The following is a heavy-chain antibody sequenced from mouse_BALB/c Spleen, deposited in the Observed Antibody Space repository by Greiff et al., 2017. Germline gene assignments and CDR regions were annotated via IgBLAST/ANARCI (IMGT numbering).Heavy chain of an antibody. Sequence: EVKLMESGGGLVQPGGSMKLSCVASGFTFSNYWMNWVRQSPEKGLEWVAEIRLKSNNYATHYAESVKGRFTISRDDSKSSVYLQMNNLRAEDTGIYYCTRFSGYYDYFDYWGQGTTLTVSS. J-gene: IGHJ2*01. V-gene: IGHV6-6*02. D-gene: IGHD2-3*01. CDR1: GFTFSNYW. CDR3: TRFSGYYDYFDY. CDR2: IRLKSNNYAT.